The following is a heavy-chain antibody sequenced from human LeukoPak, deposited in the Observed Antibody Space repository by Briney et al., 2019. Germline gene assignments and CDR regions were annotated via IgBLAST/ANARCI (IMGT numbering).Heavy chain of an antibody. CDR2: ISGDGGST. Sequence: GGPLRLSCAASGFTFDDYAMHWVRQAPGKGLEWVSLISGDGGSTYYADSVKGRFTISRDNSKNSLYLQMNSLRTEDTALYYCAKTFYGSGSYSQAADAFDIWGQGTMVTVSS. J-gene: IGHJ3*02. V-gene: IGHV3-43*02. D-gene: IGHD3-10*01. CDR1: GFTFDDYA. CDR3: AKTFYGSGSYSQAADAFDI.